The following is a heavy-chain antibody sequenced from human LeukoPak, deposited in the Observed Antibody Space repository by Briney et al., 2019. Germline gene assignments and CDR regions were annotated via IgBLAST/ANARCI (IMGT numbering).Heavy chain of an antibody. Sequence: PGGSLRLSCAASGFTFSSYAMHWVRQAPGKGLEWVAVISYDGSNKYYADSVKGRFTISRDNSKNTLYLQMNSLRAEDTAVYYCARDKASYDFWSGQIDYWGQGTLVTVSS. CDR2: ISYDGSNK. CDR1: GFTFSSYA. D-gene: IGHD3-3*01. V-gene: IGHV3-30-3*01. CDR3: ARDKASYDFWSGQIDY. J-gene: IGHJ4*02.